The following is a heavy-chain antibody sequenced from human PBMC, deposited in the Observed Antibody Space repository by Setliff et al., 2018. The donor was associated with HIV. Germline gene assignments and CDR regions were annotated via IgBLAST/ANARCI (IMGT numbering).Heavy chain of an antibody. CDR1: GGSFSGYY. Sequence: PSETLSLTCAVYGGSFSGYYWSWIRQPPGKGLEWIGEINHSGSTNYNPSLKSRVTISIDTSKNQFSLKVSSVTAADTALYYCASTSRRLGDSSGNEGAFDIWDQGTMVTVSS. CDR2: INHSGST. J-gene: IGHJ3*02. V-gene: IGHV4-34*01. CDR3: ASTSRRLGDSSGNEGAFDI. D-gene: IGHD3-22*01.